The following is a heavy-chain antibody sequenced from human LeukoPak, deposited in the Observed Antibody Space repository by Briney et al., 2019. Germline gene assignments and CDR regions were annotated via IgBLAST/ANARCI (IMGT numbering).Heavy chain of an antibody. J-gene: IGHJ6*02. D-gene: IGHD3-22*01. CDR3: AKDDLDSSGYYLLYYYYYYGMDV. Sequence: GGSLRLSCAASGFTFSSYAMSWVRQAPGKGLEWVSAISGSGGSTYYADSVKGRFTISRDNSKNTLYLQMNSLRAEDTAVYYCAKDDLDSSGYYLLYYYYYYGMDVWGQGTTVTVSS. CDR1: GFTFSSYA. V-gene: IGHV3-23*01. CDR2: ISGSGGST.